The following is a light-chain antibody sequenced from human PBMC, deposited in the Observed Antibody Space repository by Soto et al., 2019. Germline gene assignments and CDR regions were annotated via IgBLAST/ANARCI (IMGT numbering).Light chain of an antibody. CDR3: ISYTSSSTWV. J-gene: IGLJ3*02. V-gene: IGLV2-14*01. CDR1: SSDVGGYNY. CDR2: EVR. Sequence: QTVVTQPASVSGSPGQSITISCTGTSSDVGGYNYVSWYQQHPGTAPKLMIYEVRNRPSGVSDRFSGSRSGNTASLTISGLQAEDESHYYCISYTSSSTWVFGGGTKVTVL.